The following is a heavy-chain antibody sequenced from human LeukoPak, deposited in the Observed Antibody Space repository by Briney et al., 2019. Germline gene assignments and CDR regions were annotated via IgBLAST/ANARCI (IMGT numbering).Heavy chain of an antibody. V-gene: IGHV3-7*03. Sequence: PGGSLRLSCAASGFTFSSYWMTWVRQAPGKGLEGVASINQDGSETYYVDSVKGRFTISRDNAKDSLSLHMNSLRGEDTAVYYCARAGGCTTTRCSTAPALDYWGQGTLVTVSS. CDR2: INQDGSET. CDR3: ARAGGCTTTRCSTAPALDY. D-gene: IGHD2-2*02. J-gene: IGHJ4*02. CDR1: GFTFSSYW.